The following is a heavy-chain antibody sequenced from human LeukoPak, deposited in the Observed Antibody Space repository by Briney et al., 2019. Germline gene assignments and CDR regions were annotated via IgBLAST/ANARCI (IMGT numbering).Heavy chain of an antibody. CDR3: ARHSGCSGLFDAFEI. CDR2: IFYSGNT. Sequence: SETLSLTYVVSGGSISSSSYYWGWIRQPPGKGLEWIGSIFYSGNTYYNPSLKSRVTISVDTSKNQFSLKLSSVTAADTAVYYCARHSGCSGLFDAFEIWGQGTMVTVSS. J-gene: IGHJ3*02. V-gene: IGHV4-39*01. CDR1: GGSISSSSYY. D-gene: IGHD2-15*01.